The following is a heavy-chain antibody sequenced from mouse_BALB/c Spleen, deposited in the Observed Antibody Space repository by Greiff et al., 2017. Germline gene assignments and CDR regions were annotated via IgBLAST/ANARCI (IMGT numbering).Heavy chain of an antibody. CDR3: ARDGTGSYYAMDY. CDR1: GYSITSGYY. J-gene: IGHJ4*01. V-gene: IGHV3-6*02. D-gene: IGHD4-1*01. Sequence: VQLKQSGPGLVKPSQSLSLTCSVTGYSITSGYYWNWIRQFPGNKLEWMGYISYDGSNNYNPSLKNRISITRDTSKNQFFLKLNSVTTEDTATYYCARDGTGSYYAMDYWGQGTSVTVSS. CDR2: ISYDGSN.